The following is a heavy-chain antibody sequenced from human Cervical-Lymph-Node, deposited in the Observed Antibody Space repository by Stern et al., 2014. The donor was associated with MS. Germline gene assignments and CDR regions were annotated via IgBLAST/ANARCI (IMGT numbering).Heavy chain of an antibody. CDR2: INPSGGAT. D-gene: IGHD1-26*01. Sequence: QVQLVQSGAEVKKPGASVKVSCKASGYTFTSYYIHWVRQAPGQGLEWMGIINPSGGATSYAQKFQGRVTMTRDTSTSTVYMALSSLRSEDTAVYYCARDPYEYRVGPTAELGWFDPWGQGTLVTVSS. CDR3: ARDPYEYRVGPTAELGWFDP. V-gene: IGHV1-46*01. CDR1: GYTFTSYY. J-gene: IGHJ5*02.